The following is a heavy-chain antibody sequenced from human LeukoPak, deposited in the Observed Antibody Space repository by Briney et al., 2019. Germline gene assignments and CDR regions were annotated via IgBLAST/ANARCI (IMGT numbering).Heavy chain of an antibody. CDR1: GYTFTSYY. D-gene: IGHD3-3*01. Sequence: ASVKVSCKASGYTFTSYYMHWVRQAPGQGLEWMGIINPSGGSTSYAQKFQGRVTMTRDMSTSTVYTELSSLRSEDTAVYYCARAYYDFWSGSHWGQGTLVTVSS. CDR3: ARAYYDFWSGSH. CDR2: INPSGGST. V-gene: IGHV1-46*01. J-gene: IGHJ4*02.